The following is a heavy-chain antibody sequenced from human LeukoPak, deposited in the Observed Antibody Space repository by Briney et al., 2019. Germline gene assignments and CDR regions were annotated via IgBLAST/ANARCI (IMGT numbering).Heavy chain of an antibody. CDR2: IKQDGSEK. Sequence: GGYLRLSCAASGFTFSSYWMSWVRQAPGKGLEWVANIKQDGSEKYYADSMKGRFTISRDNSKNTLYLQMNSLRTEDTAVYYCAKGGEVSSWYKRLKLYFEYWGQGALVTV. V-gene: IGHV3-7*01. J-gene: IGHJ4*02. CDR3: AKGGEVSSWYKRLKLYFEY. CDR1: GFTFSSYW. D-gene: IGHD6-13*01.